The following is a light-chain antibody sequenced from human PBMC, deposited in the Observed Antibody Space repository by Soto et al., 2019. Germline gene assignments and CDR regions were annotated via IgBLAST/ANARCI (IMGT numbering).Light chain of an antibody. J-gene: IGKJ4*01. Sequence: DIQLTQSPSFLSASVGDRVTITCRASQAINTYLTWYQQKPGKAPQALIYAASTLQGGVPPIFSGSGSGTDFTISISSLQPEDFATYYCQQLHSYPLTFGGGTKVEI. CDR1: QAINTY. V-gene: IGKV1-9*01. CDR2: AAS. CDR3: QQLHSYPLT.